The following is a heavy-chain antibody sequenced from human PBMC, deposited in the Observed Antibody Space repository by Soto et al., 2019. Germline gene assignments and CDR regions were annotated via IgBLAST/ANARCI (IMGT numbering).Heavy chain of an antibody. V-gene: IGHV4-4*02. Sequence: PSETLSLTCAVSGGSISSSNWWSWVRQPPGKGLEWIGEIYHSGSTIYNPSIKSRVTITIDKSQNQITLKLSSVTAAYTAVYYCARLDWSSGMDVWGQGTTVTVSS. D-gene: IGHD3-9*01. J-gene: IGHJ6*02. CDR1: GGSISSSNW. CDR2: IYHSGST. CDR3: ARLDWSSGMDV.